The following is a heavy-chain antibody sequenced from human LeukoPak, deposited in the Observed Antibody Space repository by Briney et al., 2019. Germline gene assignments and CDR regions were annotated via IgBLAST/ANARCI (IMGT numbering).Heavy chain of an antibody. J-gene: IGHJ4*02. CDR2: IYPGDSDT. D-gene: IGHD3-10*01. Sequence: PGESLKISCKASGYSFTNNWIGWVRQMPGKGLEWMGIIYPGDSDTRYSPSFQGQVTISVDKSITTAYLQWSSLKASDTAMYYCARRAMDYGSALPFDYWGQGTLVTVSS. V-gene: IGHV5-51*01. CDR1: GYSFTNNW. CDR3: ARRAMDYGSALPFDY.